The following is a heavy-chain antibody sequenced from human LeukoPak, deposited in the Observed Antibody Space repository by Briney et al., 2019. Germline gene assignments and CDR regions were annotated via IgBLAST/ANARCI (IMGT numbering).Heavy chain of an antibody. CDR3: ARGLFLSGYLDAFDI. CDR2: ISRASSTI. D-gene: IGHD3-22*01. Sequence: GGSLRLSCAASGFTFSNYSMNWVRQAPGKGLEWVSYISRASSTIYYADSVKGRCTISRDNLKNVLYLQMNSLKVEDTALYYCARGLFLSGYLDAFDIWGQGTVVTVSS. V-gene: IGHV3-48*01. J-gene: IGHJ3*02. CDR1: GFTFSNYS.